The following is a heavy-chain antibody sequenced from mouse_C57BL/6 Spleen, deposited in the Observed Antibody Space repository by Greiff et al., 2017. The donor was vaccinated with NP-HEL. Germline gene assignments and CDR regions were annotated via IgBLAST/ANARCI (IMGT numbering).Heavy chain of an antibody. CDR1: GFSLTSYG. Sequence: QVQLQQSGPGLVQPSQCLSITCTVSGFSLTSYGVHWVRQSPGKGLEWLGVIWRGGSTDYNAAFMSRLSITKDNSKSQVFFKMNSLQADDTAIYYCAKTHYYGSSYDAMDYWGQGTSVTVSS. D-gene: IGHD1-1*01. CDR2: IWRGGST. J-gene: IGHJ4*01. V-gene: IGHV2-5*01. CDR3: AKTHYYGSSYDAMDY.